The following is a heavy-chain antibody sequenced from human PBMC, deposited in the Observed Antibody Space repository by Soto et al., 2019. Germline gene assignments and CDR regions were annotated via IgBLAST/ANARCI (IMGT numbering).Heavy chain of an antibody. CDR3: ARTYYSSINWFDP. D-gene: IGHD3-10*01. J-gene: IGHJ5*02. Sequence: PSETLSLTCAVSGGSISSYYWSWIRQPPGKGLEWVGYIYYSGSTKYNPSLTSRVTISVDTSKNQFSLKLGSVTAADTAVYYCARTYYSSINWFDPWGQGTLVTVSS. CDR1: GGSISSYY. CDR2: IYYSGST. V-gene: IGHV4-59*01.